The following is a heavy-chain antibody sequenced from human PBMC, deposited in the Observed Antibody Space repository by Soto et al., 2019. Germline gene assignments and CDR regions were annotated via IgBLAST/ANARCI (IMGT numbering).Heavy chain of an antibody. D-gene: IGHD3-10*01. CDR1: GLTFDDYA. CDR3: ARWSSLDY. V-gene: IGHV3-23*01. CDR2: ISGSDVKT. Sequence: GGSLRLSCAASGLTFDDYAMHWVRQAPGKGLEWVSTISGSDVKTFYADSVKGRFSISRDTSQNTLYLQMNSLRADDTAIYYCARWSSLDYWGEG. J-gene: IGHJ4*02.